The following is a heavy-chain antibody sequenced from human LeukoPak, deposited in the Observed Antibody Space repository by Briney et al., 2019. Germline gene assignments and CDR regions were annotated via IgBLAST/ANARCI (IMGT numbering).Heavy chain of an antibody. D-gene: IGHD3-3*01. CDR1: GYTFSGYH. CDR2: INPKSGGT. CDR3: ARHRYDFWSGPSPYYYYYMDV. V-gene: IGHV1-2*02. Sequence: ASVKVSCKACGYTFSGYHVHWVRQAPGQGLEWMGWINPKSGGTNYAQKFQGRVTMTRDTSISTAYMELSRLRSDDAAVYYCARHRYDFWSGPSPYYYYYMDVWGKGTTVTVSS. J-gene: IGHJ6*03.